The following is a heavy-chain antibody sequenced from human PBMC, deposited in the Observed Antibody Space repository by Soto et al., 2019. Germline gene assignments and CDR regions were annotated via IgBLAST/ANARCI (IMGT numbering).Heavy chain of an antibody. V-gene: IGHV3-74*01. J-gene: IGHJ3*02. CDR3: TRDERWLQLHDHFDM. CDR1: GFNFNSYW. CDR2: INGDGSSA. Sequence: EVQLVESGGGLVQPGGSLRLSCAASGFNFNSYWMHWVRQAPGKGLVWVSRINGDGSSADYADSVKGRFTVSRDKAKNTQYLQMNSLRDEDTAVYFCTRDERWLQLHDHFDMWSQWSVVPVTS. D-gene: IGHD1-1*01.